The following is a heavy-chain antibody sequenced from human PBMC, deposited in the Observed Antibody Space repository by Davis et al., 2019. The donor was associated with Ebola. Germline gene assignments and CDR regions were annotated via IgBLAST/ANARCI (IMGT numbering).Heavy chain of an antibody. Sequence: GESLKISCAASGFTFSSYGMPWVRQAPGKGLEWVAVIWYDGSNKYYADSVKGRFTISRDNSKNTLYLQMNSLRAEDTAVYYCAREKLATRWFDPWGQGTLVTVSS. CDR1: GFTFSSYG. V-gene: IGHV3-33*08. D-gene: IGHD1-7*01. J-gene: IGHJ5*02. CDR2: IWYDGSNK. CDR3: AREKLATRWFDP.